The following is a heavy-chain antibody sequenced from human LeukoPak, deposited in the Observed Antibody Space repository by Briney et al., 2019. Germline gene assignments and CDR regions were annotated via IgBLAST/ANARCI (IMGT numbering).Heavy chain of an antibody. Sequence: ASVKVSCKVSGYTLSELSMHWVRQAPGKGLEWLGGFDPEDGETIYAQKFQGRVTMTEDTSTDTAYMELSSLRSEDTAVYYCARGWIAAAGRNDAFDIWGQGTMVTVSS. D-gene: IGHD6-13*01. CDR2: FDPEDGET. CDR1: GYTLSELS. V-gene: IGHV1-24*01. J-gene: IGHJ3*02. CDR3: ARGWIAAAGRNDAFDI.